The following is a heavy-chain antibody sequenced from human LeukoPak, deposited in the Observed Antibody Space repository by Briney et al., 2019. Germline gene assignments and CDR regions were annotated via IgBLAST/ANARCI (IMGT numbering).Heavy chain of an antibody. Sequence: GGSLRLSYAASGFTFSSYGMHWVRQAPGKGLEWVAFIRYDGSNKYYADSVKGRFTISRDNSKNTLYLQMNSLRAEDTAVYYCAKGRFLEWLLSYFFDYWGQGTLVTVSP. CDR3: AKGRFLEWLLSYFFDY. J-gene: IGHJ4*02. D-gene: IGHD3-3*01. CDR2: IRYDGSNK. V-gene: IGHV3-30*02. CDR1: GFTFSSYG.